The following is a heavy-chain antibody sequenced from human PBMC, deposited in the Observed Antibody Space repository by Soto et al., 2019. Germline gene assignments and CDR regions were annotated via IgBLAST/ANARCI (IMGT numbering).Heavy chain of an antibody. D-gene: IGHD6-19*01. V-gene: IGHV3-13*01. CDR3: ARWGIAVAGTGQGAFDI. Sequence: VQLVESGGGLVQPGGSLRLSCAASGFTFSSYDMHWVRQATGKGLEWVSAIGTAGDTYYPGSVKGRFTISSENAKNSLYLQMNSLRAEDTAVYYCARWGIAVAGTGQGAFDIWGQGTMVTVSS. CDR1: GFTFSSYD. CDR2: IGTAGDT. J-gene: IGHJ3*02.